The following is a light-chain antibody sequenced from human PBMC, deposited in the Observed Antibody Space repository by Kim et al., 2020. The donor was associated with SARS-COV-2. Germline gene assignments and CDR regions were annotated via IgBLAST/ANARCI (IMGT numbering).Light chain of an antibody. CDR3: LQHSTYPIT. CDR1: HDIRND. CDR2: GAS. J-gene: IGKJ5*01. Sequence: ASVGDRATITCRASHDIRNDLGWYQQNPGRSPKRLIYGASSLQSGVPSRFSGSGSGTEFTLTISSVQPDDFATYFCLQHSTYPITFGQGTRLEIK. V-gene: IGKV1-17*01.